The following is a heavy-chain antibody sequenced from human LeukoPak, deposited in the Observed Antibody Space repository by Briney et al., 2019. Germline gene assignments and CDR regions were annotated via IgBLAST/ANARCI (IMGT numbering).Heavy chain of an antibody. Sequence: GGSLRLSCAASGDCWMHWVRQARGEGLVWVSHVNSDGSWTSHADSVKGRFTISKDNAKNTVYLQMNNLRTEDTAVYYCVSFYETNWGRGTLVTVSS. J-gene: IGHJ4*02. CDR1: GDCW. CDR3: VSFYETN. D-gene: IGHD2-2*01. V-gene: IGHV3-74*01. CDR2: VNSDGSWT.